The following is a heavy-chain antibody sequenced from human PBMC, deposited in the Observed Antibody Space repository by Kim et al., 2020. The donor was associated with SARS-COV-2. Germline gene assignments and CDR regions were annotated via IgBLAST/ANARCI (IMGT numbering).Heavy chain of an antibody. CDR1: GYTFTSYY. D-gene: IGHD5-18*01. J-gene: IGHJ4*02. CDR2: TNPSGGST. CDR3: ASLVFGSGYSYGYFDY. Sequence: ASVKVSCKASGYTFTSYYMHWVRQAPGQGLEWMGITNPSGGSTSYAQKFQGRVTMTRDTSTSTVYMELSSLRSEDTAVYYCASLVFGSGYSYGYFDYWGQGTLVTVSS. V-gene: IGHV1-46*01.